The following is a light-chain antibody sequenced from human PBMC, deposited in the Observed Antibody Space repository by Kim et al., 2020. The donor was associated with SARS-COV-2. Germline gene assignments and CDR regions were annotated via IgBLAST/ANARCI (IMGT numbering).Light chain of an antibody. CDR1: QSVSSD. CDR3: QQYHNCPGT. V-gene: IGKV3-15*01. Sequence: EIVMPPSPSPLSLSPGERATLSCRARQSVSSDLAWYQQKPGQAPRLLISGAFTRAHGVPARFSGSGSGTEFTLTINGLQPEDFGVYYCQQYHNCPGTFGRGTKVDIK. CDR2: GAF. J-gene: IGKJ1*01.